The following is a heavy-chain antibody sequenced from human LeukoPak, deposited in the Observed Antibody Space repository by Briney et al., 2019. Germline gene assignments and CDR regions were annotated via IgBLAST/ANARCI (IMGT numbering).Heavy chain of an antibody. CDR2: ISGSGVST. CDR1: GFTFSNYA. J-gene: IGHJ4*02. Sequence: GGSLRLSCAAFGFTFSNYAVSWVRQAPGKGLEWVSAISGSGVSTFYADSVKGRFTVSRDNSKNTLYLQMNSLRAEDTAVYYCAKDSDYNSGSFDYWGQGTLVTVSS. D-gene: IGHD3-10*01. V-gene: IGHV3-23*01. CDR3: AKDSDYNSGSFDY.